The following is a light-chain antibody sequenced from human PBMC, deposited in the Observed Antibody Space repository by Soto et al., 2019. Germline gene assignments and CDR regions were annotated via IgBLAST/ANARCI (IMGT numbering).Light chain of an antibody. CDR3: QTWGSGIPWV. V-gene: IGLV4-69*01. CDR1: SGHSSYA. Sequence: QLVLTQSPSASASLGASVKLTCTLSSGHSSYAIAWHQQQPEKGPRYLMKLNSDGSHSKGDGIPDRFSGSSSGAERYRTISSLQSEDEAEYYCQTWGSGIPWVFGGGT. CDR2: LNSDGSH. J-gene: IGLJ3*02.